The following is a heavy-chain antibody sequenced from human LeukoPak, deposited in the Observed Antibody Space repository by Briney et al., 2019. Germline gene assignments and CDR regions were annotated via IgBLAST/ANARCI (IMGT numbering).Heavy chain of an antibody. CDR1: GFTFNNFP. CDR2: ISNDGNTK. V-gene: IGHV3-30*01. CDR3: TKDDRPSGWSYNWFDP. J-gene: IGHJ5*02. D-gene: IGHD6-19*01. Sequence: GSLRLSCAASGFTFNNFPMHWVRQAPGKGLEWVAVISNDGNTKYYAGPVQGRFTISRDNSQNTVYLQMNSLRGEDTAVYYCTKDDRPSGWSYNWFDPWGQGTLVTVSS.